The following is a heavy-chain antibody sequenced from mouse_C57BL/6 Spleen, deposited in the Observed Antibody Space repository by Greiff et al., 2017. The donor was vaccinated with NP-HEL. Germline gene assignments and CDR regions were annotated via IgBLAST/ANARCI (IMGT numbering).Heavy chain of an antibody. CDR2: IYPGDGDT. J-gene: IGHJ2*01. V-gene: IGHV1-82*01. CDR1: GYAFSSSW. Sequence: VQLQQSGPELVKPGASVKISCKASGYAFSSSWMNWVKQRPGQGLEWIGGIYPGDGDTNYNGKFKGKATLTADKSSSTAYMQLSSLTSEDSSVDFCAREGSDSSNYYFDDWGQGTTLTVSS. D-gene: IGHD2-5*01. CDR3: AREGSDSSNYYFDD.